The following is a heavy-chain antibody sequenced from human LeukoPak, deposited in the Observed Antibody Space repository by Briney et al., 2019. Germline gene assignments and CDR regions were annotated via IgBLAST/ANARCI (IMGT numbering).Heavy chain of an antibody. CDR2: ISSSSSYI. V-gene: IGHV3-21*01. CDR3: ARELGYYYDSSGYYYGYNAFDI. Sequence: PGRSLRLSCAASGFTFSSYSMNWVRQAPGKGLEWVSSISSSSSYIYYADSVKGRFTISRDNAKNSLYLQMNSLRAEDTAVYYCARELGYYYDSSGYYYGYNAFDIWGQGTMVTVSS. CDR1: GFTFSSYS. J-gene: IGHJ3*02. D-gene: IGHD3-22*01.